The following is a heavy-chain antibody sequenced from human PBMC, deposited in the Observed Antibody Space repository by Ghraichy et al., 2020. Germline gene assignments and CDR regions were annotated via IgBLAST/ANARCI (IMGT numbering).Heavy chain of an antibody. Sequence: SETLSLTCTVSDGSISGHYCNWIRQPPGKGLEWIGYIYYSGSTYYNPSLKSRVTMSVDTSKNQFSLKLSSVTAADTAVYYCARVSGYTTTQAEDWFDPWGQGTLVTVSS. CDR2: IYYSGST. CDR1: DGSISGHY. D-gene: IGHD6-13*01. J-gene: IGHJ5*02. V-gene: IGHV4-59*06. CDR3: ARVSGYTTTQAEDWFDP.